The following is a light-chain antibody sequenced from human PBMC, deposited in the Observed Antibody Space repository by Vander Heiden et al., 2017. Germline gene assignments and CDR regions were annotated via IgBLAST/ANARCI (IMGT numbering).Light chain of an antibody. Sequence: QSVLTQPPSASGTPGQKVTISCFGSSSNIGSNTVNWYQQLPGAAPKLLISGNDRRPSGVPDRFSGSRSGTSASLAISGLQSEDEADYYCAAWDDSLNGHVVFGGGTKVTVL. V-gene: IGLV1-44*01. CDR1: SSNIGSNT. CDR2: GND. CDR3: AAWDDSLNGHVV. J-gene: IGLJ2*01.